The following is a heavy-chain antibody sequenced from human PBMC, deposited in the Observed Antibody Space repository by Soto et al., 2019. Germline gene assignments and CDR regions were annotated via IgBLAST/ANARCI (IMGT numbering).Heavy chain of an antibody. CDR1: VFSFYDSA. Sequence: PGWSLRLSCAASVFSFYDSAMHWVRQRPGKGLEWVSGISWDSSGIAYADSVKGRFTISRDNAKSSLYLQMNSLRAEDTALYYCTRDFNGASDFWGQGALVTVSS. D-gene: IGHD2-8*01. J-gene: IGHJ4*02. CDR2: ISWDSSGI. V-gene: IGHV3-9*01. CDR3: TRDFNGASDF.